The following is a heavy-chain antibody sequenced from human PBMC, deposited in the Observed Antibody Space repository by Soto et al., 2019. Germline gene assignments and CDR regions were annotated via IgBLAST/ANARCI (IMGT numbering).Heavy chain of an antibody. J-gene: IGHJ6*03. V-gene: IGHV3-11*01. CDR2: ISSSGSTI. D-gene: IGHD7-27*01. Sequence: QVQLVESGGGLVQPGGSLRLSCAASGFTFSDYYMSWIRQAPGKGLEWVSYISSSGSTIYYADSVKGRFTISRDNGKNSLYVQMNSLRAEDTAVYYCARDEANGAPVYYYYMDVWGKGTTVTVSS. CDR3: ARDEANGAPVYYYYMDV. CDR1: GFTFSDYY.